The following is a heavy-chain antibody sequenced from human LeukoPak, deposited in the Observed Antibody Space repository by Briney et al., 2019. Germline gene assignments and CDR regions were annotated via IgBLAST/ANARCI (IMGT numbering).Heavy chain of an antibody. V-gene: IGHV4-38-2*02. Sequence: SETLSLTCTVSGNSFGDYYWSWIRQPPGKGLEWIGSIYYSGSTYYNPSLKSRVTISVDTSKNQFSLKLSSVTAADTAVYYCARDREYDYVWGSYRSGAFDIWGQGTMVTVSS. J-gene: IGHJ3*02. CDR2: IYYSGST. D-gene: IGHD3-16*02. CDR1: GNSFGDYY. CDR3: ARDREYDYVWGSYRSGAFDI.